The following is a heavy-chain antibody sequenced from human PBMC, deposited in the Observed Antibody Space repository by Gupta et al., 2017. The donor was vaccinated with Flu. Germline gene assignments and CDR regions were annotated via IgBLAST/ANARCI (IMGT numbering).Heavy chain of an antibody. V-gene: IGHV3-11*01. CDR3: ARDLAGLLSGYYYYYMDV. Sequence: KGLEWVSYISSTGDTLYYADSVKGRFTISRDNAKNSLYLQMNSLRAEDTAVYYCARDLAGLLSGYYYYYMDVWGKGTTVTVSS. CDR2: ISSTGDTL. J-gene: IGHJ6*03. D-gene: IGHD3-22*01.